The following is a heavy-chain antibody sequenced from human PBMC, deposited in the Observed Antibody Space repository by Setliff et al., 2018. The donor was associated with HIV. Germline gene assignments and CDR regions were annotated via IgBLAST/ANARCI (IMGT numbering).Heavy chain of an antibody. CDR3: ARDLWGLSSYYYYMDV. CDR1: GYTFTSYG. Sequence: ASVKVSCKASGYTFTSYGISWVRQAPGQGLEWMGWISAYNGNTNFAQKFQGRVTMTTDTSTSTAYMELRSLKSDDTAVYYCARDLWGLSSYYYYMDVWGKGTTVTVSS. D-gene: IGHD2-21*01. V-gene: IGHV1-18*01. CDR2: ISAYNGNT. J-gene: IGHJ6*03.